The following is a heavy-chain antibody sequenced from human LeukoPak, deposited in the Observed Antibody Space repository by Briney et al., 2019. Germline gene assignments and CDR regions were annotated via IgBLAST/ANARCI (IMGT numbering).Heavy chain of an antibody. CDR2: IYYSGST. J-gene: IGHJ4*02. CDR1: GGSFSGYY. V-gene: IGHV4-59*08. CDR3: ARNPAWQSFDY. Sequence: SETLSLTCAVYGGSFSGYYWSWIRQPPGKGLEWIGYIYYSGSTNYNPSLKSRVTISVDTSKNQFSLKLSSVTAADTAVYYCARNPAWQSFDYWGQGTLVTVSS. D-gene: IGHD5-24*01.